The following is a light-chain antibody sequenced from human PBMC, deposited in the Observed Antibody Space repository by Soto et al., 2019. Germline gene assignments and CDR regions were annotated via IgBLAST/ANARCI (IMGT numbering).Light chain of an antibody. CDR2: DAS. Sequence: EIVLTQSPATLSLSPGERATLSCRASQSVSSYLAWYQQKPGQAPRLLIYDASNRATGIPARFSGSGSGTDFTLTISSLEPEDFGVYYCLQFGSTPSTFGQGARLEIE. CDR1: QSVSSY. CDR3: LQFGSTPST. V-gene: IGKV3-11*01. J-gene: IGKJ5*01.